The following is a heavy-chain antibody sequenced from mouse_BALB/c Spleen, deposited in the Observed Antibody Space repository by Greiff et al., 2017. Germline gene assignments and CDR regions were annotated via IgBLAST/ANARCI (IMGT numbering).Heavy chain of an antibody. Sequence: QVQLQQPGAELVKPGASVKMSCKASGYTFTSYNMHWVKQTPGQGLEWIGAIYPGNGDTSYNQKFKGKATLTADKSSSTAYMQLSSLTSEDSAVYYCARHYMPYWYFDVWGAGTTVTVSS. D-gene: IGHD2-12*01. CDR3: ARHYMPYWYFDV. CDR1: GYTFTSYN. CDR2: IYPGNGDT. V-gene: IGHV1-12*01. J-gene: IGHJ1*01.